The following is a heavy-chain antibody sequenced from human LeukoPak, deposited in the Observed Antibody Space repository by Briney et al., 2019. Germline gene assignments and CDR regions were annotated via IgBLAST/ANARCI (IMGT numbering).Heavy chain of an antibody. J-gene: IGHJ4*02. V-gene: IGHV4-39*01. CDR2: IYYSGST. CDR3: ARVLWFGELSYIDY. CDR1: GGPISSSSYY. D-gene: IGHD3-10*01. Sequence: SETLSLTCTVSGGPISSSSYYWGWIRQPPGKGLEWIGSIYYSGSTYYNPSLKSRVTISVDTSKNQFSLKLSSVTAADTAVYYCARVLWFGELSYIDYWGQGTLVTVSS.